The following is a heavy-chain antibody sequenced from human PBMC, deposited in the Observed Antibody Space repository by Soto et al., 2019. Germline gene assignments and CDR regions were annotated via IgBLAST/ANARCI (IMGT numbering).Heavy chain of an antibody. D-gene: IGHD4-17*01. CDR2: VYYSGST. V-gene: IGHV4-59*01. CDR3: ARNTVPTSNEAFDL. J-gene: IGHJ3*01. Sequence: QLQLQESGPGLVKPSETLSLTCTVSGGSISSYYWTWIRQPPGKRLEWIGYVYYSGSTNYNPSLKSRVTISVDMSKNQFSLQLTSVTAADTAVYYWARNTVPTSNEAFDLWGQGTMVTVSS. CDR1: GGSISSYY.